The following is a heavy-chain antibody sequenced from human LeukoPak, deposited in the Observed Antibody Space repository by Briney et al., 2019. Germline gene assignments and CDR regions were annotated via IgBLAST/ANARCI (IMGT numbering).Heavy chain of an antibody. V-gene: IGHV3-11*04. Sequence: PGGSLRLSCAASGFTFSDSYMTWVRQAPGKGVEWVAYISVSGHDINYSDSVKGLFTISRDNAKNSLYLQRSSLRVEDTAGYYCTRDPRHFDSCGQGTLVTVSS. J-gene: IGHJ5*01. CDR2: ISVSGHDI. CDR1: GFTFSDSY. CDR3: TRDPRHFDS. D-gene: IGHD6-6*01.